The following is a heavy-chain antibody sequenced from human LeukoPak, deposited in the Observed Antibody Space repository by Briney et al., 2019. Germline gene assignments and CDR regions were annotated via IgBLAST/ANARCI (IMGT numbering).Heavy chain of an antibody. CDR1: GFTVSSNY. Sequence: PGGSLRLSCAASGFTVSSNYMIWVRQAPGKGLEWVSVIYSGGSTYYADSVKGRFTISRDNSKNTLFLQMNSPRAEDTAVYYCARVVVEATTRYFDYWGQGTLVTVSS. J-gene: IGHJ4*02. D-gene: IGHD1-26*01. CDR3: ARVVVEATTRYFDY. V-gene: IGHV3-53*01. CDR2: IYSGGST.